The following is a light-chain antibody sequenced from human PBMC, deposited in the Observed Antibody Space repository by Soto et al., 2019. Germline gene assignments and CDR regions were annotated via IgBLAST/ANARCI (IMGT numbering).Light chain of an antibody. CDR3: SSYTSSFTRV. CDR2: DVS. V-gene: IGLV2-14*01. J-gene: IGLJ1*01. CDR1: SSYVGGYNY. Sequence: QSVLTQPASVSGSPGQSITISCTGTSSYVGGYNYVSWYQQLPGKAPKLVIYDVSNRPSGVSNRFSGSKSGNTASLIISGLQAEDEADYYCSSYTSSFTRVFGTGTKVT.